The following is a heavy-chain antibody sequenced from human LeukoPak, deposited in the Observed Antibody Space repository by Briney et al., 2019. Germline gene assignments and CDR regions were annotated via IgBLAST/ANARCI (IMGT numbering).Heavy chain of an antibody. CDR2: INPHSGGT. Sequence: GASVKVSCKASGYTFTGYYMHWVRQAPGQGLEWMGWINPHSGGTNYAQKFQGRVTMTRDTSISTAYMELSRLRSDDTAVYYCARDQWLVRAYYYYGMDVWGQGTTVTVSS. J-gene: IGHJ6*02. CDR3: ARDQWLVRAYYYYGMDV. CDR1: GYTFTGYY. D-gene: IGHD6-19*01. V-gene: IGHV1-2*02.